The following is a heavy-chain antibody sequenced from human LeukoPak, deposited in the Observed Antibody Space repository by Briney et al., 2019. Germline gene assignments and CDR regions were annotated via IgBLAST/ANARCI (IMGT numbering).Heavy chain of an antibody. CDR1: GGSISSGGYY. Sequence: SQTLSLTCTVSGGSISSGGYYWSWIRQHPGKGLEWIGYIYYSGSTYYNPSLKSRVTISVDTSKNQFSLRLSSVTAADTAVYYCASKSSDHGELRFDYWGQGTLVTVSS. V-gene: IGHV4-31*03. J-gene: IGHJ4*02. D-gene: IGHD4-17*01. CDR2: IYYSGST. CDR3: ASKSSDHGELRFDY.